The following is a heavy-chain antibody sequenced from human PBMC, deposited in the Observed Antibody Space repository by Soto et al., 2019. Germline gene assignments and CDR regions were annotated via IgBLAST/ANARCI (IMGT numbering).Heavy chain of an antibody. CDR3: AAGYCSSTSCYGSRYYYYMDV. V-gene: IGHV4-34*01. CDR2: INHSGST. J-gene: IGHJ6*03. Sequence: PSETLSLTCAVYGGSFIGYYWSWIRQPPGKGLEWIGEINHSGSTNYNPSLKSRVTISVDTSKNQFSLKLSSVTAADTAVYYCAAGYCSSTSCYGSRYYYYMDVWGKGTTVTVSS. CDR1: GGSFIGYY. D-gene: IGHD2-2*01.